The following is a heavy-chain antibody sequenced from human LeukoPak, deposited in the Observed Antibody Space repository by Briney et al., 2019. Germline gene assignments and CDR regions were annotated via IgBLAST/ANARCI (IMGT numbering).Heavy chain of an antibody. CDR3: AGRHCSSTSCYPLDY. Sequence: GASVKVSCKASGYTFTSYGISWVRQAPGQGLEWMGWISAYNGNTNYAQKLQGRVTMTTDTSTSTAYMELRSLRSDDTAVYYCAGRHCSSTSCYPLDYWSQGTLVTVSS. CDR1: GYTFTSYG. J-gene: IGHJ4*02. CDR2: ISAYNGNT. V-gene: IGHV1-18*04. D-gene: IGHD2-2*01.